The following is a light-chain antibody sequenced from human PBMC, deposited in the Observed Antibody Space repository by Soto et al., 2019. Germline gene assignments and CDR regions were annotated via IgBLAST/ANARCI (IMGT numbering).Light chain of an antibody. CDR3: QQYNNWPIT. J-gene: IGKJ5*01. V-gene: IGKV3-15*01. Sequence: EIVLTQSPATLSVSPGERATLSCRASQSVSGDLAWYHHKPGQAPRLLIYDASTRALDTPARFAGSGSGTEFTLTICSLQSEDFAVYFCQQYNNWPITFGQGTRLESK. CDR1: QSVSGD. CDR2: DAS.